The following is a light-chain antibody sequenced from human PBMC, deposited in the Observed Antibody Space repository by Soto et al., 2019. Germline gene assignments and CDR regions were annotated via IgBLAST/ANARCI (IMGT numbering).Light chain of an antibody. CDR1: SSDIDTYNY. Sequence: QSALTQPASVSGSPGQSITLSCTGTSSDIDTYNYVSWYQQRPGKAPKLIIYDVNNRPSGISNRFSGSKSGNTASLTISGLQAEDEADYYCSSYTTSSTDVFGTGTKLTVL. CDR2: DVN. J-gene: IGLJ1*01. V-gene: IGLV2-14*01. CDR3: SSYTTSSTDV.